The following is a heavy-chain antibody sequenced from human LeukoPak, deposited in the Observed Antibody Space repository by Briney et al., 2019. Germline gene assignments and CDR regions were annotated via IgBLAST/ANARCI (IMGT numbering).Heavy chain of an antibody. Sequence: SETLSLTCAVSGYSITTGNYWGWVRQPPGKRLEWIGSIYHSGSTYYNPSLKSRVTISVDTSKNQFSLKLSSLIAADTTVYYCARVGGAFDVWGQGTTATVSS. CDR1: GYSITTGNY. CDR2: IYHSGST. V-gene: IGHV4-38-2*01. D-gene: IGHD3-16*01. CDR3: ARVGGAFDV. J-gene: IGHJ3*01.